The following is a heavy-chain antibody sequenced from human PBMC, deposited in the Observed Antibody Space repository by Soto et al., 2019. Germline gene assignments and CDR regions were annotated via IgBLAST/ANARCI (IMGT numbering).Heavy chain of an antibody. V-gene: IGHV4-59*01. J-gene: IGHJ5*02. CDR3: ARSRSKGIAVAGRGFDP. CDR2: IYYSGST. D-gene: IGHD6-19*01. CDR1: GGSMSSYY. Sequence: PSETLSLTCTVSGGSMSSYYWSWIRQSPGKGLEWIGYIYYSGSTNYNPSLKSRVAISLDTSKNQFSLNLSSVTAADTAIYYCARSRSKGIAVAGRGFDPWGQVTLVTVSS.